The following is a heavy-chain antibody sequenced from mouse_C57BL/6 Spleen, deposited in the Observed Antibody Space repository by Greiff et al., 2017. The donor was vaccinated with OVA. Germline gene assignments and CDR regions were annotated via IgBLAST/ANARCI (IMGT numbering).Heavy chain of an antibody. Sequence: EVQLVESGGGLVQPKGSLKLSCAASGFSFNTYAMNWVRQAPGKGLEWVARIRSKSNNYATYYADSVKDRFTISRDDSESMLYLQMNNLKTEDTAMYYCVRQDLYYYAMDYWGQGTSVTVSS. CDR2: IRSKSNNYAT. V-gene: IGHV10-1*01. J-gene: IGHJ4*01. CDR1: GFSFNTYA. CDR3: VRQDLYYYAMDY. D-gene: IGHD6-2*01.